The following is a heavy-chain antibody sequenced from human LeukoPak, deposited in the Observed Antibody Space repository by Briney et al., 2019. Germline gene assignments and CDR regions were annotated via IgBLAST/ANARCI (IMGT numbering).Heavy chain of an antibody. CDR1: GYTFTGYY. J-gene: IGHJ4*02. V-gene: IGHV1-2*02. Sequence: GASVKVSCKASGYTFTGYYMHWVRQAPGQGLEWMGWINPNSGGTNYAQKFQGRVTMTRDTSISTAYMELSRLRSDDTAVFYCARDIVPTLGARRGLVFWGQGTLVTVSS. CDR3: ARDIVPTLGARRGLVF. D-gene: IGHD5-12*01. CDR2: INPNSGGT.